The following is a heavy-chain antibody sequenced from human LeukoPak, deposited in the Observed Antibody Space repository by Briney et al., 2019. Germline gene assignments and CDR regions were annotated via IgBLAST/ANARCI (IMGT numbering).Heavy chain of an antibody. CDR1: GGSISSSSYY. D-gene: IGHD3-22*01. V-gene: IGHV4-39*07. CDR3: ARDRVYYYDSSGYFDH. Sequence: SETLSLTCTVSGGSISSSSYYWAWVRQPPGKGLEWIGSIYYSGSTYYNPSLESRVTISVDTSKNQFSLKLSSVTAADTAFYYCARDRVYYYDSSGYFDHWGQGTRVTVSS. CDR2: IYYSGST. J-gene: IGHJ4*02.